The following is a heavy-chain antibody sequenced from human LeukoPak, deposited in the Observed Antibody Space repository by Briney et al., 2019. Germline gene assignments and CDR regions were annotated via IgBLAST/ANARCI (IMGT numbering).Heavy chain of an antibody. Sequence: GGSLTLFCAASGFTFSRYAIRWLRRAPGRGPEWVSVISGSSDITYYADSVKGRFTISRDNSKNTLYLHMNSLRADDTAVYHCARDRRLDCATTTCYLFDFWGQGTLVTVSS. V-gene: IGHV3-23*01. CDR1: GFTFSRYA. J-gene: IGHJ4*02. CDR2: ISGSSDIT. CDR3: ARDRRLDCATTTCYLFDF. D-gene: IGHD2-2*01.